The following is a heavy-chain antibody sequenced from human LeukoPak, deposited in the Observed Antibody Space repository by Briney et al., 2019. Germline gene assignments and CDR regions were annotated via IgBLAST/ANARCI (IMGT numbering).Heavy chain of an antibody. D-gene: IGHD3-16*01. CDR3: ARDHDYEGLKGNY. J-gene: IGHJ4*02. CDR1: GYTFTDFY. V-gene: IGHV1-2*06. Sequence: ASVKVSCKASGYTFTDFYIHWVRQAPGQGLEYMGRINTHNGGTVYALQFQGRLSMTRDTSISTAYMELQSLRSEDTAVYYCARDHDYEGLKGNYWGRGTMVTVSS. CDR2: INTHNGGT.